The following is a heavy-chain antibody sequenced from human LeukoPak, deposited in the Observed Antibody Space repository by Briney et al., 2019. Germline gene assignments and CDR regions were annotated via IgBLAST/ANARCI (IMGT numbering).Heavy chain of an antibody. Sequence: GGSLRLSCTASGFTFGDYAMSWVRQAPGKGLVWVSRINTDGSSTSYADSVKGRFTISRDNAKNTLYLQMNSLRAEDTALYYCARDLGAYYDSSDNWFDPWGQGTLVTVSS. CDR3: ARDLGAYYDSSDNWFDP. CDR2: INTDGSST. J-gene: IGHJ5*02. D-gene: IGHD3-22*01. V-gene: IGHV3-74*01. CDR1: GFTFGDYA.